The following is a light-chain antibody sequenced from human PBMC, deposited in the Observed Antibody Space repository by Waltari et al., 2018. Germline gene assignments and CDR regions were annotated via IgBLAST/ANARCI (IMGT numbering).Light chain of an antibody. Sequence: QSALTQPASVSGSPGQLITISCPGTSSDVGTYNLVSWYQQHPGKGPKLMIYEVTKRPSGVSNRFSGSKSGNTASLTISGLQAEDEAEYYCCSYAGSKFYVFGTGTKVTVL. CDR1: SSDVGTYNL. CDR3: CSYAGSKFYV. J-gene: IGLJ1*01. CDR2: EVT. V-gene: IGLV2-23*02.